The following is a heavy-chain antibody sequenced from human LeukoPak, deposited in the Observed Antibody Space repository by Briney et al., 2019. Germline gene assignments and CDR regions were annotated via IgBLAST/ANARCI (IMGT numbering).Heavy chain of an antibody. J-gene: IGHJ4*02. Sequence: VXVSCKASNYTFTSYGISWVRQAPGQGLEWMAWINAYNGDTNYAQKLQGRVTLTTDTSTSTAYMELRSLRSDDTAVYYCARDGSGVWFDYWGQGTLVTVSS. CDR2: INAYNGDT. D-gene: IGHD3-10*01. V-gene: IGHV1-18*01. CDR3: ARDGSGVWFDY. CDR1: NYTFTSYG.